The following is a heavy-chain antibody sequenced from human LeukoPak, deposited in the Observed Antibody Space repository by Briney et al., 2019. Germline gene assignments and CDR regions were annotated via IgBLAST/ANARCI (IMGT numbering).Heavy chain of an antibody. Sequence: SETLSLTCAVYGGSFSGYYWSWIRQPPGKGLEWIGEINHSGSTNCNPSLKSRVTISVDTSKNQFSLKLSSVTAADTAVYYCARRYYYDSSGYYQTNYYFDYWGQGTLVTVSS. CDR3: ARRYYYDSSGYYQTNYYFDY. V-gene: IGHV4-34*01. CDR1: GGSFSGYY. D-gene: IGHD3-22*01. CDR2: INHSGST. J-gene: IGHJ4*02.